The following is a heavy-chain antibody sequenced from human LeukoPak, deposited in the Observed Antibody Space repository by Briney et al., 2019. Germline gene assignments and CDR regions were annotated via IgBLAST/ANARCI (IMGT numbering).Heavy chain of an antibody. Sequence: PGGSLRLSCAASGFTFSSYEMNWVRQAPGKGLEWVSAISGSGGSTYYADSVKGRFTISRDNSKNTLYLQMNSLRAEDTAVYYCAKDTAYGGNSRGAFDIWGQGTMVTVSS. CDR2: ISGSGGST. CDR1: GFTFSSYE. J-gene: IGHJ3*02. D-gene: IGHD4-23*01. CDR3: AKDTAYGGNSRGAFDI. V-gene: IGHV3-23*01.